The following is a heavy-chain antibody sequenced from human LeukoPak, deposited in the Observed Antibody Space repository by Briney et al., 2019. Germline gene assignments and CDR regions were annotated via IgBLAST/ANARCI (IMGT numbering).Heavy chain of an antibody. CDR3: AKRGPQNTVTVLNWFDH. D-gene: IGHD4-17*01. Sequence: GGSLRLSCAASGFTFSSYAMSWVRQAPGRGLEWVSAISGSGGSTYYADSVKGRFTISRDNSKNTLYLQMNSLRAEDTAVYYCAKRGPQNTVTVLNWFDHWGQGTLVTVSS. CDR1: GFTFSSYA. V-gene: IGHV3-23*01. J-gene: IGHJ5*02. CDR2: ISGSGGST.